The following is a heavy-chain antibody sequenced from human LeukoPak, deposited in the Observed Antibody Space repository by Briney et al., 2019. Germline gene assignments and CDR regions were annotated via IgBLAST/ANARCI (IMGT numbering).Heavy chain of an antibody. CDR1: GFTFSSYW. V-gene: IGHV3-20*04. J-gene: IGHJ4*02. CDR2: INWNGGST. D-gene: IGHD3-10*01. CDR3: ARDFRGSGIDY. Sequence: GGSLRLSCAASGFTFSSYWMHWVRQAPGKGLVWVSRINWNGGSTGYADSVKGRFTISRDNAKNSLYLQMNSLRAEDTALYYCARDFRGSGIDYWGQGTLVTVSS.